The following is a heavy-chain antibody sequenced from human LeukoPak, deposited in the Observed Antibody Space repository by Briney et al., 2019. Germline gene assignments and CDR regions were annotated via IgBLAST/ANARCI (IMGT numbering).Heavy chain of an antibody. Sequence: SETLSLTCTVYGGSFTDYFWTWIRQPPGRGLEWIGEINHSGSTNYNPSLKSRVTISVDTSKNQFSLKLSSVTAADTAVYYCARRAAFGTRYFDYRGQGTLVTVSS. D-gene: IGHD3-16*01. CDR1: GGSFTDYF. J-gene: IGHJ4*02. CDR2: INHSGST. V-gene: IGHV4-34*01. CDR3: ARRAAFGTRYFDY.